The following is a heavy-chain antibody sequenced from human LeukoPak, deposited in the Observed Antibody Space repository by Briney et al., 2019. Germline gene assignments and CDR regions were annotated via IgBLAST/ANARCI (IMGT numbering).Heavy chain of an antibody. CDR3: AKDSWPVYGSGSYTDY. CDR1: GFAFSSYA. Sequence: GGSLRLSCAASGFAFSSYAMSWVRQAPGKGLEWVSAISGSGGSTYYADSVKGRFTISRDNSKNTLYPQMNSLRAEDTAVYYCAKDSWPVYGSGSYTDYWGQGTLVTVSS. D-gene: IGHD3-10*01. V-gene: IGHV3-23*01. J-gene: IGHJ4*02. CDR2: ISGSGGST.